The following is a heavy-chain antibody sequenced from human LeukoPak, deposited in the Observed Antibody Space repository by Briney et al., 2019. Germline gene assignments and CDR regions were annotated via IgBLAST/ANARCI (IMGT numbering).Heavy chain of an antibody. CDR3: GVAVAGTRWFDP. CDR1: GGSISSNNW. Sequence: SETLSLTCAVSGGSISSNNWWSWVRQPPGKGLEWIGEIYHSGSTNYNPSLKSRVTISVDKSKNQFSLELSSVTDADTAVYYCGVAVAGTRWFDPWGQGTLVTVSS. D-gene: IGHD6-13*01. CDR2: IYHSGST. V-gene: IGHV4-4*02. J-gene: IGHJ5*02.